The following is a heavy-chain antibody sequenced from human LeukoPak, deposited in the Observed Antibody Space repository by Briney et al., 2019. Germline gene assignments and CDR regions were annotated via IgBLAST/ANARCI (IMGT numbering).Heavy chain of an antibody. J-gene: IGHJ4*02. CDR2: INHSGST. V-gene: IGHV4-34*01. Sequence: SETLSLTCAVYSGSFSGYYWSWIRQPPGKGLEWIGEINHSGSTNYNPSLKSRVTISVDTSENQFSLKLSSVTAADTAVYYCARGLDNWNVYIFDYWGLGTLVTVSS. CDR1: SGSFSGYY. CDR3: ARGLDNWNVYIFDY. D-gene: IGHD1-20*01.